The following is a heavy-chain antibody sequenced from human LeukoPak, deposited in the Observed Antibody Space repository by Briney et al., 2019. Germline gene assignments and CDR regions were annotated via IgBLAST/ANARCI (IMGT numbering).Heavy chain of an antibody. CDR2: INPNSGGT. Sequence: ASVKVSCKASGYTFTGYYMHWVRQAPGQGLEWMGWINPNSGGTNYAQKFQGRVTMTRDTSISTAYMELSRLRSDDTAVYYCAGDPNRHIRAFDIWGQGTMVTVSS. CDR3: AGDPNRHIRAFDI. CDR1: GYTFTGYY. D-gene: IGHD2-21*01. J-gene: IGHJ3*02. V-gene: IGHV1-2*02.